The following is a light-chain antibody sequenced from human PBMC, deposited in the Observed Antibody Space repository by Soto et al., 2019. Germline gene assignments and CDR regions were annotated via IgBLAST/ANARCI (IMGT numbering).Light chain of an antibody. Sequence: DIQLTQSPSFLSASIGDRVTITCRASQGIGSYLAWYQQKPGKAPKLLISAASTLQSGVPSRFSGSGSGTEFTLTISSLQPEDFATYYCQQFNSYPLTFGGGTKVDIK. J-gene: IGKJ4*01. V-gene: IGKV1-9*01. CDR1: QGIGSY. CDR3: QQFNSYPLT. CDR2: AAS.